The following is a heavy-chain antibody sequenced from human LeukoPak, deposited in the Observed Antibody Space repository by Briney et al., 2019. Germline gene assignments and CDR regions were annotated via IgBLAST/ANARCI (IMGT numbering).Heavy chain of an antibody. D-gene: IGHD1-26*01. CDR1: GGSINSYY. V-gene: IGHV4-59*01. Sequence: SETLSLTCTVSGGSINSYYWNWIRQPPGKGLEWIGYIYYSGTTNYNPSLKSRVTISVDTSKNQFSLKLSSVTAADTAVYYCARVEQGGWFDPWGQGTLVTVSS. CDR3: ARVEQGGWFDP. J-gene: IGHJ5*02. CDR2: IYYSGTT.